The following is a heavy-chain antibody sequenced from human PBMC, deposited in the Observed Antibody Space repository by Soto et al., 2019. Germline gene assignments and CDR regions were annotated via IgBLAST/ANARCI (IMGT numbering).Heavy chain of an antibody. CDR3: TRSQGGSSSLDIYYYYYYGMDV. CDR2: IIPIFGTA. D-gene: IGHD2-15*01. J-gene: IGHJ6*02. CDR1: GGTFSSYA. V-gene: IGHV1-69*01. Sequence: QVQLVQSGAELQKPGSSVKVSCKAPGGTFSSYAISWVRQAPGQGLEWMGGIIPIFGTAKYAQKFQGRVTITADESTSTGYMELSSLRSEDTAVYYCTRSQGGSSSLDIYYYYYYGMDVWGQGTTVTVSS.